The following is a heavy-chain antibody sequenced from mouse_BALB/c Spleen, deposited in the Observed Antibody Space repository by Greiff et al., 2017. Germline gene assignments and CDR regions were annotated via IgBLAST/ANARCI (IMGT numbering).Heavy chain of an antibody. CDR2: ISYSGST. J-gene: IGHJ4*01. CDR1: GDSITSGY. Sequence: EVQLQESGPSLVKPSQTLSLTCSVTGDSITSGYWNWIRKFPGNKLEYMGYISYSGSTYYNPSLKSRISITRDTSKNQYYLQLNSVTTEDTATYYCARYYRYDEGYYAMDYWGQGTSVTVSS. D-gene: IGHD2-14*01. CDR3: ARYYRYDEGYYAMDY. V-gene: IGHV3-8*02.